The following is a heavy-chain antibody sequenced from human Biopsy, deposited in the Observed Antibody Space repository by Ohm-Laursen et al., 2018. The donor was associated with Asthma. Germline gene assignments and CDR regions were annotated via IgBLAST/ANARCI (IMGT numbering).Heavy chain of an antibody. V-gene: IGHV3-30*03. J-gene: IGHJ3*02. Sequence: LSLTCAASGFSFNSYGMHWVRQAPGKGLEWVAVMSFDGRQTYYADSVKGRFTISRDNSKNTLYLQMNSLRAEDTAVYYCVRDGTDDAFDIWGQGTVVSVSS. CDR3: VRDGTDDAFDI. CDR2: MSFDGRQT. D-gene: IGHD1-1*01. CDR1: GFSFNSYG.